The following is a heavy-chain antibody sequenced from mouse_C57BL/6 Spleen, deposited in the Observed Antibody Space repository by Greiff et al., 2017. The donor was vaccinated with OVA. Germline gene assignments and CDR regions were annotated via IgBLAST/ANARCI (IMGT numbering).Heavy chain of an antibody. V-gene: IGHV2-2*01. J-gene: IGHJ4*01. Sequence: VKLMESGPGLVQPSQSLSITCTVSGFSLTSYGVHWVRQSPGKGLEWLGVIWSGGSTDYNAAFISRLSISKDNSKSQVFFKMNSLQADDTAIYYCARRDSNYGGAMDYWGQGTSVTVSS. D-gene: IGHD2-5*01. CDR2: IWSGGST. CDR1: GFSLTSYG. CDR3: ARRDSNYGGAMDY.